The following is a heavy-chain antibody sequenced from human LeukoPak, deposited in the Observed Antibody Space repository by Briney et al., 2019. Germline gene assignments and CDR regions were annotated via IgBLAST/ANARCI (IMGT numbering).Heavy chain of an antibody. Sequence: GGSLRLSCAASGFTFSTYKLNWVRQAPGKGLEWVSSISRSSNYIYYADSVKGRFTISRDNAKNSLYLQMNSLRAEDTAVYYCARDAGDGDAEYFRYWGQGTLVTVSS. CDR2: ISRSSNYI. CDR3: ARDAGDGDAEYFRY. D-gene: IGHD4-17*01. CDR1: GFTFSTYK. V-gene: IGHV3-21*01. J-gene: IGHJ1*01.